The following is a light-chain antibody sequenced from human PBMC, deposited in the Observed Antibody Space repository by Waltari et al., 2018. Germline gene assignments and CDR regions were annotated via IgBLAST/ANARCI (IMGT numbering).Light chain of an antibody. CDR2: GES. CDR3: QERGRT. Sequence: IVMTQSPATLSVSPGEGATLSCKASQSLSSNLAWYQQKPGQLPRRLIYGESTRATGIPARFSGSGSGTEFTLTISSLQAEDFAVYYCQERGRTFGQGTKVEIK. CDR1: QSLSSN. V-gene: IGKV3-15*01. J-gene: IGKJ1*01.